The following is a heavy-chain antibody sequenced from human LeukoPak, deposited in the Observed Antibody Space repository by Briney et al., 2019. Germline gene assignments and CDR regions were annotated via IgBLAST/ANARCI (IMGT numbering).Heavy chain of an antibody. V-gene: IGHV3-23*01. CDR3: AKVKSSLRVVGA. D-gene: IGHD3-22*01. Sequence: PGGSLRLSCAASGFIFRSSSMSWVRQAPGKGLEWVSSISAIGDITHYAESVQGRFTISRDNSRNTLYVQMNSLSVDDTAVCYCAKVKSSLRVVGAWGQGTLVTVSS. J-gene: IGHJ5*02. CDR1: GFIFRSSS. CDR2: ISAIGDIT.